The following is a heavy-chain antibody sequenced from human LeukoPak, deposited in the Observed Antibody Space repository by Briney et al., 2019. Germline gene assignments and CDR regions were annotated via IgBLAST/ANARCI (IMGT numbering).Heavy chain of an antibody. J-gene: IGHJ5*02. CDR2: IYYSGST. CDR3: ARGPVDTIFGVVIPRNNWFDP. Sequence: PSQTLSLTCTVSGGSISSGGYYWSWIRQHPGQGLEWIGYIYYSGSTYYNPSLKSRVTISVDTSKNQFSLKLSSVTAADTAVYYCARGPVDTIFGVVIPRNNWFDPWGQGTLVTVSS. CDR1: GGSISSGGYY. V-gene: IGHV4-31*03. D-gene: IGHD3-3*01.